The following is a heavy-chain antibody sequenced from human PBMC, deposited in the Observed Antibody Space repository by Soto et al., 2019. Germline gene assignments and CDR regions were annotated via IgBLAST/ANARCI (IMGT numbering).Heavy chain of an antibody. D-gene: IGHD6-19*01. CDR1: GFTFRSYA. CDR2: IRDSTDTT. Sequence: EVQLLESGGGLVQPGGSLRLSCVASGFTFRSYAMSWVRQAPGKGLEWVSSIRDSTDTTDYADSVKGRFTISRDNSTNTLYLQMNSLTAEDTAVYYCATWIGDWYENYWGQGTLVIVSA. CDR3: ATWIGDWYENY. J-gene: IGHJ4*02. V-gene: IGHV3-23*01.